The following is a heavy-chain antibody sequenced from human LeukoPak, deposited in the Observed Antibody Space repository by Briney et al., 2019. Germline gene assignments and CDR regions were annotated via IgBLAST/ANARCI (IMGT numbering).Heavy chain of an antibody. D-gene: IGHD3-16*01. CDR3: ARVSRAGGRHYFDY. CDR2: ISAYNGDT. J-gene: IGHJ4*02. V-gene: IGHV1-18*01. Sequence: ASVKVSCKASAYTFASYDISWVRQAPGRGLEWMGRISAYNGDTNYAQKVQGRVTMTTDTSTSTAYMELRNLRSDDTAVYYCARVSRAGGRHYFDYWGQGTLVTVSS. CDR1: AYTFASYD.